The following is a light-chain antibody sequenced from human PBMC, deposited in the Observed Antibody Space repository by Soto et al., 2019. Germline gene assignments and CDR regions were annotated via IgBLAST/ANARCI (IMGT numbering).Light chain of an antibody. Sequence: QSVLTQPPSASGTPGQRVTISRSGSSSNIGSNTVNWYQQLPGTAPKLLIYSNNQRPSGVPDRFSGSKSGTSASLAISGLQSEDEADYYCAAWDDSLNVVFGGGTQLTVL. CDR1: SSNIGSNT. CDR2: SNN. J-gene: IGLJ2*01. CDR3: AAWDDSLNVV. V-gene: IGLV1-44*01.